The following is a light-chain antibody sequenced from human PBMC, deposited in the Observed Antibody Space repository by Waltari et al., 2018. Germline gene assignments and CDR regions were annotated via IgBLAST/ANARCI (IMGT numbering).Light chain of an antibody. V-gene: IGKV3-20*01. J-gene: IGKJ1*01. CDR2: GVS. CDR1: QSFSGSN. Sequence: EILLTQSPDTLSLSPGDSATLSCRASQSFSGSNLAWYQQKPGQAPRLLIYGVSSRSTGVPDRFSGSVSETGFTLTISRLEPEDFAVYYCQHHAGVPPWTFGQGTKVEVK. CDR3: QHHAGVPPWT.